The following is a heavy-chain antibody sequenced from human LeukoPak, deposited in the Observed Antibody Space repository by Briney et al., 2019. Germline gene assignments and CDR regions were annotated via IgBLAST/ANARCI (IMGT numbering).Heavy chain of an antibody. CDR3: ASEGYDGQIDY. D-gene: IGHD5-12*01. V-gene: IGHV4-61*02. J-gene: IGHJ4*02. Sequence: SQTLSLTCTVSGGSISSGSYYWSWIRQPAGKGLEWIGRIYTSGSTNYNPSLKSRVTISVDTSKNQFSLELSSVTAADTAVYYCASEGYDGQIDYWGQGTLVTVSS. CDR1: GGSISSGSYY. CDR2: IYTSGST.